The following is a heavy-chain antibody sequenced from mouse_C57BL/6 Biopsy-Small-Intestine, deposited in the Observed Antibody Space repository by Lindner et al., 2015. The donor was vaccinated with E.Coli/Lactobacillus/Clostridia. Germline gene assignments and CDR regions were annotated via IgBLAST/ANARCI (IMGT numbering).Heavy chain of an antibody. V-gene: IGHV1-63*01. CDR3: ARSKSFDY. CDR2: IYPGGGCT. CDR1: GYTFTNYW. Sequence: VQLQESGAELVRPGTSVKMSCKASGYTFTNYWIGWAKQRPGHGLEWIGDIYPGGGCTNYNEKFKGKATLTADKSSSTAYMQFSSLTSEDSAIYYCARSKSFDYWGQGTTLTVSS. J-gene: IGHJ2*01.